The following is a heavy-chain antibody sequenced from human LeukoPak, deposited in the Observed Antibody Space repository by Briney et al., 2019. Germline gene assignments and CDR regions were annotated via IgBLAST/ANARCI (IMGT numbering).Heavy chain of an antibody. CDR3: AKARDDYVWGSYLAF. D-gene: IGHD3-16*02. V-gene: IGHV3-23*01. Sequence: PGGSLRLSCAASGFTFSSYAMSWVRQAPGKGLEWVSAISGSGGSTYYADSVKGRFTISRDNSKNTLYLQMNSLRAEDTAVYYCAKARDDYVWGSYLAFWGQGTLVTVSS. J-gene: IGHJ4*02. CDR2: ISGSGGST. CDR1: GFTFSSYA.